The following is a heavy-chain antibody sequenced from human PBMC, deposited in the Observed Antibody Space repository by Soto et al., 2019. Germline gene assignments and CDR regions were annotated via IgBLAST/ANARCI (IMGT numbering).Heavy chain of an antibody. J-gene: IGHJ6*02. CDR3: AHRHYSSAGDGVDV. V-gene: IGHV2-5*02. CDR1: GFSLSTNGVG. D-gene: IGHD6-25*01. CDR2: IYWDDDK. Sequence: QITLKESGPPLVKPTQTLTLTCTFSGFSLSTNGVGVGWIRQPPGKALEWLALIYWDDDKRYSPSLKRRLTITKDTSKNRVVLTMTNMHPVDTASYYCAHRHYSSAGDGVDVWGQGTTVTVSS.